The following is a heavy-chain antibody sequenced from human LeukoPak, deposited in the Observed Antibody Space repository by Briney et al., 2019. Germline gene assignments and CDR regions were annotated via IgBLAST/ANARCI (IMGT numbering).Heavy chain of an antibody. V-gene: IGHV1-46*01. J-gene: IGHJ3*02. CDR2: INPSGSRT. CDR3: ARPSGVVHMGIDAFDI. CDR1: GYIFTNYA. D-gene: IGHD2-15*01. Sequence: GASVKVSCKASGYIFTNYAMNWVRQAPGQGLEWMGIINPSGSRTSYAQKFQGRVTMTRDMSTSTVYMELSSLISEDTAVYYCARPSGVVHMGIDAFDIWGQGTMVTVSS.